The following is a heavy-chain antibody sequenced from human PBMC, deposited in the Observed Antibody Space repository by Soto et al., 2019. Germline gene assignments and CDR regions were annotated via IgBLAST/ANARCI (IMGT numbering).Heavy chain of an antibody. CDR1: GFTFSSYG. Sequence: AGGSLRLSCAASGFTFSSYGMHWVRQAPGKGLEWVAVISYDGSNKYYADSVKGRFTISRDNSKNTLYLQMNSLRAEDTAVYYCAKILARDSLSVSYYYGMDVWGQGTTVTVSS. J-gene: IGHJ6*02. V-gene: IGHV3-30*18. CDR3: AKILARDSLSVSYYYGMDV. D-gene: IGHD3-10*01. CDR2: ISYDGSNK.